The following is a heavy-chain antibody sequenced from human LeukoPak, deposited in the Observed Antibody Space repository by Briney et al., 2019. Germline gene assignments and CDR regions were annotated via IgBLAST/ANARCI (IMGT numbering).Heavy chain of an antibody. V-gene: IGHV4-59*12. Sequence: PSETLSLTCTVSGGSISSYYWSWIRQPPGKGLEWIGYVYYSGSTNYNPSLKSRVTISVDTSKNQFSLKLSSVTAADTAVYYCARVELSYYGMDVWGQGTTVTVSS. D-gene: IGHD1-7*01. J-gene: IGHJ6*02. CDR2: VYYSGST. CDR3: ARVELSYYGMDV. CDR1: GGSISSYY.